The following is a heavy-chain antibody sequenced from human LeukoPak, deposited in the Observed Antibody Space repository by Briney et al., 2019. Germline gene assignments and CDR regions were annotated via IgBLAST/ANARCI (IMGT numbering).Heavy chain of an antibody. CDR3: ARAHGDAGAFDI. J-gene: IGHJ3*02. V-gene: IGHV4-31*03. Sequence: SETLSLACTVSGGSISSGGYYWSWIRQHPGKGLEWIGYIYYSGSTYYNPSLKSRVTISVDTSKNQFSLKLSSVTAVDTAVYYCARAHGDAGAFDIWGQGTMVTVSS. D-gene: IGHD2-21*02. CDR2: IYYSGST. CDR1: GGSISSGGYY.